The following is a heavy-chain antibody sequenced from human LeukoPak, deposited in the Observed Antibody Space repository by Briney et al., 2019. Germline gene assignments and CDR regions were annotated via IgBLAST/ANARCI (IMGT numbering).Heavy chain of an antibody. CDR1: GYTFTSYD. Sequence: ASVKVSCKASGYTFTSYDINWVRQATGQGLEWMGWISAYNGNTNYAQKLQGRVTMTTDTSTSTAYMELRSLRSDDTAVYYCARDHGREWLGPWGQGTLVTVSS. CDR3: ARDHGREWLGP. D-gene: IGHD5-24*01. J-gene: IGHJ5*02. V-gene: IGHV1-18*01. CDR2: ISAYNGNT.